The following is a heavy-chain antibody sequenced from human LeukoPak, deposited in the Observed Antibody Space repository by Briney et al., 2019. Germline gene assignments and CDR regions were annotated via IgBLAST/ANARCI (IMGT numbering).Heavy chain of an antibody. D-gene: IGHD3-22*01. Sequence: GGSLRLSCAASRFTFSSYAMSWVRQAPGKGLEWVSGISGSGGSTYYADSVKGRFTIPRDNSKNPLYLQMNSLRAEDTAVYYCAKARGTVVPPFDYWGQGTLVTVSS. CDR1: RFTFSSYA. V-gene: IGHV3-23*01. CDR2: ISGSGGST. CDR3: AKARGTVVPPFDY. J-gene: IGHJ4*02.